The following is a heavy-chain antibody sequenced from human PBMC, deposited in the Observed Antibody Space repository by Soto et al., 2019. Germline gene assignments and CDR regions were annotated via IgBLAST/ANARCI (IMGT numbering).Heavy chain of an antibody. CDR2: IIPVFDTA. CDR1: GGSFRRHA. D-gene: IGHD4-17*01. V-gene: IGHV1-69*01. CDR3: ARDPAPTVTTLGYGLDV. Sequence: QVQLMQSGPEVNTPGSSEKVSCRASGGSFRRHAINWVRQAPGQGLEWMGGIIPVFDTANYAPKFLGRFTVTADESTNTAYMDLSSLTSEDTAVYYCARDPAPTVTTLGYGLDVWGQGTTVTV. J-gene: IGHJ6*02.